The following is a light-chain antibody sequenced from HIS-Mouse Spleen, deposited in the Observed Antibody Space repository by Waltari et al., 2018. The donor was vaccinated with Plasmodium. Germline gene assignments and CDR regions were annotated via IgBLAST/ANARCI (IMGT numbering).Light chain of an antibody. CDR2: QAS. J-gene: IGLJ2*01. Sequence: SYELTQPPSVSVSPGQTASITCSGDKLVDKYACWYQQKPGQSPVLVIYQASKRPSGIPERFSGSNSGNTATLTISGTQAMDEADYYCQAWDSSTAWVFGGGTKLTVL. V-gene: IGLV3-1*01. CDR1: KLVDKY. CDR3: QAWDSSTAWV.